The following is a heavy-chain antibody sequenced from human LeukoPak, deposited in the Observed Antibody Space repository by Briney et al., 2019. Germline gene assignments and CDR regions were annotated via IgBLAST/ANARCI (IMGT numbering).Heavy chain of an antibody. CDR2: IYPGDSDT. CDR3: ARRNYGDYQGFYWYFDL. CDR1: GYSFTSYW. J-gene: IGHJ2*01. D-gene: IGHD4-17*01. V-gene: IGHV5-51*01. Sequence: GESLKTSCKGSGYSFTSYWVGWVRQMPGKGLEWMGIIYPGDSDTRYSPSFQGQVTISADKSISTAYLQWSSLKASDTAIYYCARRNYGDYQGFYWYFDLWGRGTLVTVSS.